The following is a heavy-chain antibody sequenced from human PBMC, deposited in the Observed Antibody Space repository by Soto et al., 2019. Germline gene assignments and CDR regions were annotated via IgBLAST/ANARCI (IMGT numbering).Heavy chain of an antibody. CDR1: GGTFSSYT. D-gene: IGHD3-22*01. Sequence: QVQLVQSGAEVKKPGSSVKVSCKASGGTFSSYTISWVRQAPGQGLEWMGRIIPILGIANYAQKFQGRVTITADKSTSTAYMELSSLRSEDTAVYYCARDRDDSRGYAQVVWFDPWGQGTLVTVSS. CDR3: ARDRDDSRGYAQVVWFDP. V-gene: IGHV1-69*08. J-gene: IGHJ5*02. CDR2: IIPILGIA.